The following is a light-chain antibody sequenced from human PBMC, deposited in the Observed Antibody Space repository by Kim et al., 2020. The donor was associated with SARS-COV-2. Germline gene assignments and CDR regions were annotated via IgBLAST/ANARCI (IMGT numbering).Light chain of an antibody. V-gene: IGLV2-14*03. CDR2: DVR. J-gene: IGLJ3*02. CDR3: SSYTSSSTLWV. Sequence: SNTLACTGTSSDVGGYNYVSWYQQHAGKAPKLMIYDVRNRPSGVSNRFSGYKSGNTASLTISGLQAEDEADYDCSSYTSSSTLWVFGGGTKLTVL. CDR1: SSDVGGYNY.